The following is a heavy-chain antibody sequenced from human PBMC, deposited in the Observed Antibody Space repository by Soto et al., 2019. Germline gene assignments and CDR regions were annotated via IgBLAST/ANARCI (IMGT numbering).Heavy chain of an antibody. J-gene: IGHJ4*02. Sequence: ASVQVSCKASGYSLTCYYIHWVRRAPGQGLEWMVITNPLDGSTNYAQKFQGRVTMTSDTSTSTVYMEMSSLRSDDTAMYYCARSHVTSRPIDXWGQGTLVTVSS. CDR2: TNPLDGST. CDR1: GYSLTCYY. V-gene: IGHV1-46*01. CDR3: ARSHVTSRPIDX.